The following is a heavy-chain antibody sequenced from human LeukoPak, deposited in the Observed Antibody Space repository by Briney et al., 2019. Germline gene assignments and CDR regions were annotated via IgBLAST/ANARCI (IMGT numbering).Heavy chain of an antibody. V-gene: IGHV4-39*07. CDR2: IYYSGST. J-gene: IGHJ4*02. D-gene: IGHD1-26*01. CDR1: GGSISSSSYY. CDR3: ARVGATMEPYYFDY. Sequence: SETLSLTCTVSGGSISSSSYYWGWIRQPPGKGLEWIGSIYYSGSTYYNPSLKSRVTISVDTSKNQFSLKLSSVTAADTAVYYCARVGATMEPYYFDYWGQGTLVTVSS.